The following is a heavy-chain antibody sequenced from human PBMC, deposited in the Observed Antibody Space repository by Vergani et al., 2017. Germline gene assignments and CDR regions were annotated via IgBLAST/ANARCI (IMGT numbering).Heavy chain of an antibody. CDR2: IWYDGSNK. D-gene: IGHD2-2*01. CDR3: ARDGNSGAAILWFDP. V-gene: IGHV3-33*08. CDR1: GGSFSGYY. J-gene: IGHJ5*02. Sequence: QVQLQQWGAGLLKPSETLSLTCAVYGGSFSGYYWSWIRQPPGKGLEWVAVIWYDGSNKYYADSVKGRFTISRDNSKNTLYLQMNSLRAEDTAVYYCARDGNSGAAILWFDPWGQGTLVTVSS.